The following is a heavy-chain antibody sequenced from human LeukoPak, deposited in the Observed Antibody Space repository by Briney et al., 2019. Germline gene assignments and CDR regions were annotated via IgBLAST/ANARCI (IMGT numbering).Heavy chain of an antibody. CDR3: TTVAVVGATDY. CDR1: GFTFSSYG. J-gene: IGHJ4*02. V-gene: IGHV3-30*03. Sequence: GRSLRLSCAASGFTFSSYGMHWVRQAPGKGLEWVAVISYDGSNKYYADSVKGRFTISRDNSKNTLYLQMNSLKTEDTAVYYCTTVAVVGATDYWGQGTLVTVSS. CDR2: ISYDGSNK. D-gene: IGHD1-26*01.